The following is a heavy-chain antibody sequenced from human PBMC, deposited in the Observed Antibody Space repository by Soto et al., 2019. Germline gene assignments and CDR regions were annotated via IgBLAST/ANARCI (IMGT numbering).Heavy chain of an antibody. CDR2: TSYDGSIK. Sequence: GGSLRLSCAASGFNFNNHAMHWVRQAPGKGLEWVAVTSYDGSIKFYPDSVEGRFTISRENSKNTVYLQINSLRPEDTAVYNCARGVDRTFDYWGQGTLVTVSS. J-gene: IGHJ4*02. CDR1: GFNFNNHA. CDR3: ARGVDRTFDY. V-gene: IGHV3-30-3*01.